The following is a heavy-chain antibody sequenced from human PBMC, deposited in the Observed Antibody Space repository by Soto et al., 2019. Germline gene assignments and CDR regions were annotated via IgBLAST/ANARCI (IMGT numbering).Heavy chain of an antibody. Sequence: PGGSLRLSCATPWFTFSSYAMSWVRQAPGEGVEWVSAIIGSGGSTYYADSVKGRFTISRDNSKNTLYLQMNSLRAEDTAVYYCAKDPVAPYDVLMVYVAYYFDYWGQGTLVTVSS. J-gene: IGHJ4*02. CDR1: WFTFSSYA. CDR3: AKDPVAPYDVLMVYVAYYFDY. CDR2: IIGSGGST. V-gene: IGHV3-23*01. D-gene: IGHD2-8*01.